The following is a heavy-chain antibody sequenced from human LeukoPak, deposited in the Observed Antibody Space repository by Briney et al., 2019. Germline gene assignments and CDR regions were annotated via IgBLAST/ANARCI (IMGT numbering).Heavy chain of an antibody. CDR3: ARATPGVFGWFDP. V-gene: IGHV4-34*01. J-gene: IGHJ5*02. Sequence: PSETLSLTCAVYGGSFSGYYWSWIRQPPRKGLEWIGEINHSGSTNYNPSLKSRVTISVDTSKNQFSLKLSSVTAADTAVYYCARATPGVFGWFDPWGQGTLVTVSS. CDR1: GGSFSGYY. D-gene: IGHD2-8*01. CDR2: INHSGST.